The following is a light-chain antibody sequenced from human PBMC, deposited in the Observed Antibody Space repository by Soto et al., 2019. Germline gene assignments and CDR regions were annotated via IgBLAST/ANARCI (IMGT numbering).Light chain of an antibody. CDR3: QQTFSPYVS. Sequence: DIQMTQSPSSLSVCIGDRVIITCRASQSISTYLNWYHYKPGKAPRLVIFRSSTLQSGVPSRFSGRGSGTDVTLTLSSMQPEDFATYFCQQTFSPYVSFGGGTRVEI. V-gene: IGKV1-39*01. CDR2: RSS. CDR1: QSISTY. J-gene: IGKJ4*01.